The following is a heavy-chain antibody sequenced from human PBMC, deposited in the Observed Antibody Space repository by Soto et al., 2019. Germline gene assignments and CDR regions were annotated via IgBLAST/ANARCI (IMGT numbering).Heavy chain of an antibody. Sequence: QVQLVESGGGVVQPGRSLSLSCAASGFTFTAFAIHWVRQAPGKGLEWVAIISYDGGDTHYADSVKGRLTISRDNSKNKVYLQMNSLRPEDTAVYYCARYRFFDSYSFDYWGQGTLVTVSS. V-gene: IGHV3-30-3*01. CDR1: GFTFTAFA. J-gene: IGHJ4*02. D-gene: IGHD3-9*01. CDR2: ISYDGGDT. CDR3: ARYRFFDSYSFDY.